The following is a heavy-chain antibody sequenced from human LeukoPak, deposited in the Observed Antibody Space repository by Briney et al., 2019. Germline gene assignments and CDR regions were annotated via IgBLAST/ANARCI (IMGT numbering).Heavy chain of an antibody. CDR1: GFTFSDYY. J-gene: IGHJ4*02. CDR3: ARENNVVVIAYPPFDY. D-gene: IGHD2-21*01. Sequence: GGSLRLSCAASGFTFSDYYMSWIRQAPGKGLEWVSYISSSVSTIYYADSVKGRFTITRDNAKNSLYLQMNSLRAEDTAVYYCARENNVVVIAYPPFDYWGQGTLVTVSS. V-gene: IGHV3-11*04. CDR2: ISSSVSTI.